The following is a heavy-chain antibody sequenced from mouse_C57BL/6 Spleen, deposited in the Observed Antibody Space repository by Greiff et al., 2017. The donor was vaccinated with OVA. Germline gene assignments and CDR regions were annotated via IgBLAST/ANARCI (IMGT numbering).Heavy chain of an antibody. D-gene: IGHD2-4*01. CDR3: ARGYDYDGGDWYFDV. CDR2: ILPGSGST. Sequence: VQLQQSGAELMKPGASVKLSCKATGYPFTGYWIEWVKQRPGHGLEWIGEILPGSGSTNYTEKFKGKATFTADTSSNTAYRQRSSLTTEDSAIDYCARGYDYDGGDWYFDVGGTGTTVTVSS. J-gene: IGHJ1*03. CDR1: GYPFTGYW. V-gene: IGHV1-9*01.